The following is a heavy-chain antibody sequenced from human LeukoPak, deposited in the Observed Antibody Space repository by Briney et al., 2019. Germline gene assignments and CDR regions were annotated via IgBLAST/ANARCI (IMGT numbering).Heavy chain of an antibody. Sequence: SETLSLTCTVSGGSISTYYWSWIRQPPGKGLERIGYIYYSGTTYYNPSLKSRVTISVDTSKNHFSLKMRSVTAADTAVYYCARWASSSSLFDSWGQGTLVTVSS. V-gene: IGHV4-59*01. CDR3: ARWASSSSLFDS. J-gene: IGHJ4*02. CDR1: GGSISTYY. D-gene: IGHD6-6*01. CDR2: IYYSGTT.